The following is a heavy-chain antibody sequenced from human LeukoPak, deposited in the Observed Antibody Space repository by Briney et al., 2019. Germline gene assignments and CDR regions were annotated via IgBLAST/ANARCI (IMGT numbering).Heavy chain of an antibody. J-gene: IGHJ4*02. CDR1: GFTFSSYA. CDR2: ISGSGGST. Sequence: PGGSLRLSCAASGFTFSSYAMSWVRQAPGKGLEWVSAISGSGGSTYYADSVKGRFTISRDNSKNTLYLQMNSLRAENTAVYYCAKSQLLWFGEDFDYWGQGTLVTVSS. CDR3: AKSQLLWFGEDFDY. V-gene: IGHV3-23*01. D-gene: IGHD3-10*01.